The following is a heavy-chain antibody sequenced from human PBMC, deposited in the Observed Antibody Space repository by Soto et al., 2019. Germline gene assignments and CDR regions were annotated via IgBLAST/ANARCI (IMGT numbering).Heavy chain of an antibody. CDR2: ISHSGGTT. D-gene: IGHD1-1*01. V-gene: IGHV3-23*01. CDR3: AKGRGQNWKFNS. CDR1: GFTFNNYA. Sequence: EVQLLESGGGSVQPGGSLRLSCAASGFTFNNYAMHWVRRPPGKGLEWVFSISHSGGTTYYADSVTGRFSISRDSLACKLYLQMNSLRAEDTALYYCAKGRGQNWKFNSWGQGTLVTVSP. J-gene: IGHJ5*01.